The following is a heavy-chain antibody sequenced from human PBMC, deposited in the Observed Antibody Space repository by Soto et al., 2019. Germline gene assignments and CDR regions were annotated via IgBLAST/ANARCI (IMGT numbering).Heavy chain of an antibody. J-gene: IGHJ4*02. CDR2: IYWDDDK. D-gene: IGHD3-22*01. CDR1: GFSLSTSGVG. CDR3: AHSFYDSSGYYLDVYYLDY. Sequence: QITLKESGPTLVKPTQTLTLTCTFSGFSLSTSGVGVGWIRQPPGKALEWLALIYWDDDKRYSPSLKSRLTITKDTSKNQVVLTMTNMDPVDTATYYCAHSFYDSSGYYLDVYYLDYWGQGTLVTVSS. V-gene: IGHV2-5*02.